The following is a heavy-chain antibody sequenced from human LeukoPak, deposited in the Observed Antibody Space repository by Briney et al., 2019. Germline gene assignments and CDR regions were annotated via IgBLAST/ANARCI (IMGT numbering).Heavy chain of an antibody. D-gene: IGHD6-6*01. CDR1: GYTFTSYD. CDR3: ARSIAARLSYYGMDV. CDR2: MNPNSGNT. V-gene: IGHV1-8*01. J-gene: IGHJ6*02. Sequence: GASVKVSCEASGYTFTSYDINWVRQATGQGLEWMGWMNPNSGNTGYAQKFQGRVTMTRNTSISTAYMELSSLRSEDTAVYYCARSIAARLSYYGMDVWGQGTTVTVSS.